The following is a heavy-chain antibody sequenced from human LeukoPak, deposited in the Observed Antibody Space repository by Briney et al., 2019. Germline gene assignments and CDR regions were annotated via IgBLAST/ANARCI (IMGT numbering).Heavy chain of an antibody. Sequence: GGSLRLSCVASRFTFSSYSMSWVRQAPGKGLEWVSSISSSSSYTYHADSVKGRFTISRDNAKSSLFLQMNSLRDEDTAVYFCAEVVTPGAYYYAMDVWGQGTTVTVSS. CDR1: RFTFSSYS. V-gene: IGHV3-21*01. CDR3: AEVVTPGAYYYAMDV. J-gene: IGHJ6*02. D-gene: IGHD4-23*01. CDR2: ISSSSSYT.